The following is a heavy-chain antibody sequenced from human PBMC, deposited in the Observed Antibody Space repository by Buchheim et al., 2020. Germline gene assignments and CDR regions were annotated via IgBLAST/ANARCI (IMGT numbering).Heavy chain of an antibody. Sequence: EVQLLESGGGLVQPGGSLRLSCVASGFTFSSYAMRWVRQAPGKGLEWVSGISGSGGSTYYADSVKGRFTISRDNSKNPLFLQMNSLRVEDTAVYYCAKGASPQYSSSSYYYYYIDVWGKGTT. CDR2: ISGSGGST. CDR1: GFTFSSYA. CDR3: AKGASPQYSSSSYYYYYIDV. V-gene: IGHV3-23*01. J-gene: IGHJ6*03. D-gene: IGHD6-6*01.